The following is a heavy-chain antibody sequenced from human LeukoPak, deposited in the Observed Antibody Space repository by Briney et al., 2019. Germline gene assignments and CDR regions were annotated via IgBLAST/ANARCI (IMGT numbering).Heavy chain of an antibody. J-gene: IGHJ4*02. Sequence: PSETLSLTRSVSGASINTPNDYWGWIRHPPGKGLEWIGSIYYTGSTYNSPSLKARVTVSVDTSKNHFPLRLNSVTAADTAVYYCARHRGRNGGYSFDDWGQGTLVTVSS. V-gene: IGHV4-39*01. D-gene: IGHD2-8*01. CDR2: IYYTGST. CDR1: GASINTPNDY. CDR3: ARHRGRNGGYSFDD.